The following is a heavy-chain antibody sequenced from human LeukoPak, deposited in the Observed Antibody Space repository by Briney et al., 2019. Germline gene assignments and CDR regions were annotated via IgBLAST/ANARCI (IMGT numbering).Heavy chain of an antibody. D-gene: IGHD3-3*01. CDR2: MNPNSGNT. Sequence: GASVNVSCKASGYTFTSYDINWVRQATGQGLEWMGWMNPNSGNTGYAQKFQGRVTMTRNTSISTAYMELSSLRSEDTAVYYCARASGVDFWSGYYPRAFDYWGQGTLVTVSS. CDR1: GYTFTSYD. V-gene: IGHV1-8*01. CDR3: ARASGVDFWSGYYPRAFDY. J-gene: IGHJ4*02.